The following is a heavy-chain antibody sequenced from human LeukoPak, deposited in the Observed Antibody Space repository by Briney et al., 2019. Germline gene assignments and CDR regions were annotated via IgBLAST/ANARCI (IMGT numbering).Heavy chain of an antibody. J-gene: IGHJ6*03. Sequence: SETLSLSCTVSGGSISSNYWSWIRQPPGKGLEWIGYIHYSGDTEYTPSLESRVTISVDTSKNQISLSLRSVTAADTAVYYCARRAAGQGVSYYSYHMDVWGKGTTDSVSS. CDR2: IHYSGDT. D-gene: IGHD6-13*01. V-gene: IGHV4-59*01. CDR3: ARRAAGQGVSYYSYHMDV. CDR1: GGSISSNY.